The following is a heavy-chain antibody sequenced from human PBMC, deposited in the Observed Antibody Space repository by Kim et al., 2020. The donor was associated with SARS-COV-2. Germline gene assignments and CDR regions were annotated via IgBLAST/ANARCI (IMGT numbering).Heavy chain of an antibody. J-gene: IGHJ6*02. CDR1: GGTFSSYA. D-gene: IGHD6-13*01. Sequence: SVKVSCKASGGTFSSYAISWVRQAPGQGLEWMGRIIPILGIANYAQKFQGRVTITADKSTSTAYMELSSLRSEDTAVYYCARDLGIAAAGTRDPYYYYYGMDVWGQGTTVTVSS. V-gene: IGHV1-69*04. CDR2: IIPILGIA. CDR3: ARDLGIAAAGTRDPYYYYYGMDV.